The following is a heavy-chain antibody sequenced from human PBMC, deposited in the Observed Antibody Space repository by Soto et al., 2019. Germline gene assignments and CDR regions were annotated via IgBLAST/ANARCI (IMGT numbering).Heavy chain of an antibody. Sequence: TSETLSLTCTVSGGSISSYYWSWIRQPPGKGLEWIGYIYYSGSTNYNPSLKSRVTISVDTSKNQFSLKLSSVTAADTAVYYCARHKPPMVRDPGAYYYYYGMDVWGQGTTVTVSS. CDR1: GGSISSYY. V-gene: IGHV4-59*08. CDR2: IYYSGST. D-gene: IGHD3-10*01. J-gene: IGHJ6*02. CDR3: ARHKPPMVRDPGAYYYYYGMDV.